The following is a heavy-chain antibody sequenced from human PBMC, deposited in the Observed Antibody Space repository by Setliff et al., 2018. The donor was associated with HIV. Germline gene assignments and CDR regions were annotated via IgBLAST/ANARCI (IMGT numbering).Heavy chain of an antibody. J-gene: IGHJ6*03. CDR3: ARKGSSSRSQEYYYNYMDV. Sequence: SLTCTVSGGSISSGSYYWSWIRQPAGKGLEWIGRIYTSGSTNYNPSLKSRVTISVDTSKNQFSLKLRSVTALDTAVYYCARKGSSSRSQEYYYNYMDVWGKGTTVTVSS. D-gene: IGHD6-13*01. CDR2: IYTSGST. CDR1: GGSISSGSYY. V-gene: IGHV4-61*02.